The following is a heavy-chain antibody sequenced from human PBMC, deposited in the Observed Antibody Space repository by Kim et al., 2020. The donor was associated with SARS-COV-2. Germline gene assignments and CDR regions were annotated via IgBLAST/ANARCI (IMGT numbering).Heavy chain of an antibody. D-gene: IGHD3-3*01. CDR2: ISSSGGTI. CDR1: GFTFSDYY. V-gene: IGHV3-11*01. Sequence: GGSLRLSCAASGFTFSDYYMSWVRQAPGKGLEWVSYISSSGGTIYYADSVKGRITISRDNAKNSLYLQKNSRRAEDTAVYYWARGGDDFVTWFDPWGQGTLVSVSS. CDR3: ARGGDDFVTWFDP. J-gene: IGHJ5*02.